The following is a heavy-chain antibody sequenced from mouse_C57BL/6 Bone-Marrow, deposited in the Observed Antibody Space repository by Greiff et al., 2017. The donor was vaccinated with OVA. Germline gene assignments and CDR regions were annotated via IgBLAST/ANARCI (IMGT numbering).Heavy chain of an antibody. CDR2: ISDGGSYT. V-gene: IGHV5-4*01. CDR1: GFTFSSYA. D-gene: IGHD2-1*01. CDR3: ARDRYGNWRLAY. Sequence: EVQLVESGGGLVKPGGSLTLSCAASGFTFSSYAMSWVRQTPEKRLEWVATISDGGSYTYYPDNVTGRFTISRANAKNTLYLQMSQLKSEDTDMYNCARDRYGNWRLAYWGQGTLVTVSA. J-gene: IGHJ3*01.